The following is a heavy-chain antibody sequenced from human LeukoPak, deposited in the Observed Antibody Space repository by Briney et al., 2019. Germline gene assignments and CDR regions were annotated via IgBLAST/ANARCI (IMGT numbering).Heavy chain of an antibody. V-gene: IGHV4-34*01. CDR2: INHSGST. Sequence: SETLSLTCAVYGGSFSGYYWSWIRQPPGKGLEWIGEINHSGSTNYNPSLKSRVTISVDTSKNQFSLKLSSVTAADTAVYYCARGPDWTERGYWYFHLWGRGTLVTVSS. D-gene: IGHD1-1*01. CDR1: GGSFSGYY. CDR3: ARGPDWTERGYWYFHL. J-gene: IGHJ2*01.